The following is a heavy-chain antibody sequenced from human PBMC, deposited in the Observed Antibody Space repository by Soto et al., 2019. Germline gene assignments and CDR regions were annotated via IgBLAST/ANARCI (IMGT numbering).Heavy chain of an antibody. V-gene: IGHV1-69*08. J-gene: IGHJ3*01. Sequence: QVQLVQSGAEVRKPGSSVKVSCKAPGGTFSTYIISWVRQAPGQGLEWMGRIIPIPDITNYAQKFQGRVTITAHRSTSTAYMELTSLKSEDTSVYYCARDRITTRVEAFELWGQGTMVTVSS. CDR2: IIPIPDIT. CDR3: ARDRITTRVEAFEL. CDR1: GGTFSTYI. D-gene: IGHD3-3*01.